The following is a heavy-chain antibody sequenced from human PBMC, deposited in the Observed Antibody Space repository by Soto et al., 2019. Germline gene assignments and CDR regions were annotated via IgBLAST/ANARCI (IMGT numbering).Heavy chain of an antibody. CDR2: IYSDAST. J-gene: IGHJ5*02. Sequence: GGSLRLSCAASGFTVSRSYMSWVRQAPGKGLEWVSVIYSDASTYYADSVKGRFTISRDNSKNTLYLQMNSLRAEDTAVYYCARAAHRGWWYSWFDPWGQGTLVTVSS. CDR1: GFTVSRSY. CDR3: ARAAHRGWWYSWFDP. D-gene: IGHD6-19*01. V-gene: IGHV3-66*01.